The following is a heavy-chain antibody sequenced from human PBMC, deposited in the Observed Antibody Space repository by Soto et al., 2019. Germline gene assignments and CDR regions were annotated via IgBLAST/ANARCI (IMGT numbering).Heavy chain of an antibody. Sequence: QVQLVQSGAEVKEPGASVKVSCKASGYTFIGYYMHWVRQAPGEGLEWMGWINPNTGGTHRAQKFQGRVTMTRDTSINTAYMELNSLKSDDTAVYYCARDLSPCSNGVFSKNCFDSWGQGTLVTVSS. CDR3: ARDLSPCSNGVFSKNCFDS. CDR2: INPNTGGT. CDR1: GYTFIGYY. D-gene: IGHD2-8*01. J-gene: IGHJ5*01. V-gene: IGHV1-2*02.